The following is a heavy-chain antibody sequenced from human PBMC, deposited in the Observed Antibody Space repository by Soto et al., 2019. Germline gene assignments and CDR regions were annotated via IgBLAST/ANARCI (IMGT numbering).Heavy chain of an antibody. CDR1: GGSIVTGSYY. CDR3: ARLPQEYNYYGMDV. Sequence: SETLSLTCTFSGGSIVTGSYYWGWIRQPPGKGLEWLGHIYYSGNTYYPPSLKSRVTISVDTSKNQFSLRLSSVTAADTAVYYCARLPQEYNYYGMDVWGQGTTVTVSS. J-gene: IGHJ6*02. D-gene: IGHD1-1*01. V-gene: IGHV4-39*01. CDR2: IYYSGNT.